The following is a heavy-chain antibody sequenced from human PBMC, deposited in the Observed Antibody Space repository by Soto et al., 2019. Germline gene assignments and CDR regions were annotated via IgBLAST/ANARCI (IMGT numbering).Heavy chain of an antibody. V-gene: IGHV3-48*01. Sequence: EVQLVESGGGLVQPGGSLRLSCAASGFTFSSSSMNWVRQAPGKGLEWVSFIDTLSSTMYYADSVRGRFTISRDNAKNSLYLQMNSLRAEDTAIYYCTGGGVRSGPGYWGQGSLVTASS. CDR3: TGGGVRSGPGY. J-gene: IGHJ4*02. CDR2: IDTLSSTM. CDR1: GFTFSSSS. D-gene: IGHD3-10*01.